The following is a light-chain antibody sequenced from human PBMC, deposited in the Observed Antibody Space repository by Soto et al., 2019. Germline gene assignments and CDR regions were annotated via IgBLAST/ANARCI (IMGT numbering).Light chain of an antibody. CDR1: SSDVGGYNY. J-gene: IGLJ2*01. CDR2: DVS. V-gene: IGLV2-14*01. Sequence: QSALTQPASVSGSPGQSITISCTGTSSDVGGYNYVSWYQQHTGKVPKLIISDVSNRPSGVSNRFSGSKSDNRASLTISGLQTEDEADYYCSSYTSGSPRVVFGGGTKLTVL. CDR3: SSYTSGSPRVV.